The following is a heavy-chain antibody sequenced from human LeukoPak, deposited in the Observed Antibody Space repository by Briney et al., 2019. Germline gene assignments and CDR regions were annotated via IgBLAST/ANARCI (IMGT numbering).Heavy chain of an antibody. D-gene: IGHD3-9*01. CDR1: GGSISSDNYY. CDR3: ARESDLSHHDRTDY. Sequence: SETLSLTCTVSGGSISSDNYYWSWIRQPTGKGLEWIGRIYTSGSTNYNPTLRSRVTISADTSKNQLSLKLSSVTAADTAVYYCARESDLSHHDRTDYWGQGTLVTVSS. CDR2: IYTSGST. V-gene: IGHV4-61*02. J-gene: IGHJ4*02.